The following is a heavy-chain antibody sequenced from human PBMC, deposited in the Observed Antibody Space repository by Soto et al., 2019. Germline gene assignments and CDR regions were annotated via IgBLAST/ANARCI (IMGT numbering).Heavy chain of an antibody. CDR3: AKDRYYDSFGGYCYGQDV. CDR1: GFTFSSYG. V-gene: IGHV3-30*18. J-gene: IGHJ6*02. CDR2: ISYDGSNK. Sequence: GGSLRLSCTASGFTFSSYGMHWVRQAPGKVLEWVAVISYDGSNKYYADSVKGRFTISRDNSKNTLYLQMNSLRAEDTAVYYCAKDRYYDSFGGYCYGQDVWGQGTTDTGSS. D-gene: IGHD3-22*01.